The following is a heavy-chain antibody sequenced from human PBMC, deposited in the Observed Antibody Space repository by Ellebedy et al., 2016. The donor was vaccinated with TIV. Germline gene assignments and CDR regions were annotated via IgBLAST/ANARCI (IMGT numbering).Heavy chain of an antibody. V-gene: IGHV4-34*01. CDR1: GGSFSDYF. CDR2: ISHSGST. J-gene: IGHJ4*02. CDR3: ARVVDYDVLTGYYLWYFDY. Sequence: SETLSLTXAVYGGSFSDYFWGWIRQPPGKGLEWIGEISHSGSTNYNPSLKSRVTISVDTSKNQFSLKLSSVTAADTAIYYCARVVDYDVLTGYYLWYFDYWGQGTLVTVSS. D-gene: IGHD3-9*01.